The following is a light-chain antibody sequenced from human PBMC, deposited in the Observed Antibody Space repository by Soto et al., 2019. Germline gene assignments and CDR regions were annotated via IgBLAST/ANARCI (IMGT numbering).Light chain of an antibody. Sequence: DIQMTQSPSSLSASVGDRVTITCRASQSISSYLNWYQQKPGQAPKLLIYAASSLQSGVPSRFSGSGSGTDFTLTISSLQPEDFATYYCQQSYSTPVTFGQGTKVDIK. CDR3: QQSYSTPVT. V-gene: IGKV1-39*01. J-gene: IGKJ1*01. CDR1: QSISSY. CDR2: AAS.